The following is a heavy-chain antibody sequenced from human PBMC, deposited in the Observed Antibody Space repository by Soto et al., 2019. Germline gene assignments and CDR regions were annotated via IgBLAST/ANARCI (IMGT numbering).Heavy chain of an antibody. D-gene: IGHD2-15*01. J-gene: IGHJ4*02. Sequence: KTSETLSLTCTVSGGSINNNNYYWAWIRQPPGKGLSWIASIYYDGSTYYNSSLKSRVTISRDTSKNHFSLRLTSMTAADTAVYYCATVLVGATRHPDSDSWGQGTMVTVYS. CDR1: GGSINNNNYY. CDR2: IYYDGST. CDR3: ATVLVGATRHPDSDS. V-gene: IGHV4-39*02.